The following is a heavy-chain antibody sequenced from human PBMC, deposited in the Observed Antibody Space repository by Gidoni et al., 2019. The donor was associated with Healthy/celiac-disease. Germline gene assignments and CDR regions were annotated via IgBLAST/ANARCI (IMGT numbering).Heavy chain of an antibody. D-gene: IGHD3-3*01. CDR2: IYTSGST. Sequence: QVQLQESGPGLVKPSQTLSLTCTVSGGSISSGSYYWSWIRQPAGKGLEWIGRIYTSGSTNYNPSLKSRVTMSVDTSKNQFSLKLSSVTAADTAVYYCARGPTLLKLRFLEWFAFDIWGQGTMVTVSS. CDR1: GGSISSGSYY. J-gene: IGHJ3*02. CDR3: ARGPTLLKLRFLEWFAFDI. V-gene: IGHV4-61*02.